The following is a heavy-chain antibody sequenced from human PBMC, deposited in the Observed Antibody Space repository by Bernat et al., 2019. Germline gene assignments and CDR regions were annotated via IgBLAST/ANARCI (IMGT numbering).Heavy chain of an antibody. Sequence: QVQLVQSGAEVKKPGASVKVSCKASGYTLTSYYMHWVRQAPGQGLEWMGIINPSGGITKYAQKFQGRVTMTRDTSTSTVYMELSSLRSEDTAVNYCARGTVTTLWGYYYYHMAVWGKGTTVTVSS. V-gene: IGHV1-46*01. D-gene: IGHD4-17*01. J-gene: IGHJ6*03. CDR1: GYTLTSYY. CDR3: ARGTVTTLWGYYYYHMAV. CDR2: INPSGGIT.